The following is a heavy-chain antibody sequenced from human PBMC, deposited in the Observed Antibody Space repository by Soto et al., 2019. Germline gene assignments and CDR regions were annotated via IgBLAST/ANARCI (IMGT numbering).Heavy chain of an antibody. CDR3: ARGINYYASGDDAFDI. Sequence: QVQLVQSGAEVKKPGASVKVSCKASGYTFTSYDINWVRQATGQGLEWMGWMNPNSGNTGYAKKFQGRVTMTRNTSISTAYMELSSLRSEDTAVYYCARGINYYASGDDAFDIWGQGTMVTVSS. D-gene: IGHD3-10*01. CDR2: MNPNSGNT. J-gene: IGHJ3*02. V-gene: IGHV1-8*01. CDR1: GYTFTSYD.